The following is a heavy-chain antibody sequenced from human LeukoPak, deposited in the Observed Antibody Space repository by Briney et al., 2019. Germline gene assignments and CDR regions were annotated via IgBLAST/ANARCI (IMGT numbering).Heavy chain of an antibody. Sequence: ASVKVSCKASGYTFTGYYMHWVRQAPGQGLEWMGWINPNSGGTKYAQKFQGRVTMTRDTSISTAYMELSRLTSDDKAVYHCASGGERYSSGWYGDYWGQGTLVTVSS. CDR2: INPNSGGT. V-gene: IGHV1-2*02. J-gene: IGHJ4*02. D-gene: IGHD6-19*01. CDR3: ASGGERYSSGWYGDY. CDR1: GYTFTGYY.